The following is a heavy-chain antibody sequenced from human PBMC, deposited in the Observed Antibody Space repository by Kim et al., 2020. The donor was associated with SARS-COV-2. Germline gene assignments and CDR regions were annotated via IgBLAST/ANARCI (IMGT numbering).Heavy chain of an antibody. CDR3: ARVRQSSTMIVFPGVPHY. CDR1: GGSFSGYY. CDR2: INHSGST. Sequence: SETLSLTCAVYGGSFSGYYWSWIRQPPGKGLEWIGEINHSGSTNYNPSLKSRVTISVDTSKNQFSLKLSSVTAADTAVYYCARVRQSSTMIVFPGVPHY. D-gene: IGHD3-22*01. V-gene: IGHV4-34*01. J-gene: IGHJ4*01.